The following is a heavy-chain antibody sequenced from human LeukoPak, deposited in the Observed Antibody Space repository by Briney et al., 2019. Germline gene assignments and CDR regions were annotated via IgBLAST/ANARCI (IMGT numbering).Heavy chain of an antibody. CDR3: ARGNVDIVATVCGGDFYPDYFDY. Sequence: GGSLRLSCAASGFTFSSYWMSWVRQAPGKGLEWVANIKQDGSEKYYVDSVKGRFTISRDNAKNSLYLQMNSLRAEDTAVYYCARGNVDIVATVCGGDFYPDYFDYWGQGTLVTVSS. J-gene: IGHJ4*02. D-gene: IGHD5-12*01. CDR1: GFTFSSYW. CDR2: IKQDGSEK. V-gene: IGHV3-7*01.